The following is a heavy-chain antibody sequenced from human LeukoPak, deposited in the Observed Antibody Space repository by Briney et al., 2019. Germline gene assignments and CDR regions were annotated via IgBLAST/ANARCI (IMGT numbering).Heavy chain of an antibody. V-gene: IGHV3-23*01. Sequence: GGSLRLSCAASGFTFSSYAMSWVRQAPGKGLECVSAISGSGGSTYYADSVKGRFTISRDNSKNTLYLQMNSLRAEDTAVYYCAKDLVRIVGANCWGQGTLVTVSS. CDR2: ISGSGGST. J-gene: IGHJ4*02. CDR1: GFTFSSYA. D-gene: IGHD1-26*01. CDR3: AKDLVRIVGANC.